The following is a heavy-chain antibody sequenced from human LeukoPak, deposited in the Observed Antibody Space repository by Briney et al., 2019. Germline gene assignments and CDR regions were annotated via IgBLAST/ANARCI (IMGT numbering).Heavy chain of an antibody. CDR2: INTDGSST. D-gene: IGHD6-19*01. CDR3: AKPFGSGFYYFDY. Sequence: GGSLRLSCAASGFTFKSYWMHWVRQAPGKGLVWVSRINTDGSSTIYADSVKGRFTISRDNAKNTLYLQMNTLRAEDTAVYYCAKPFGSGFYYFDYWGQGTRVTVSS. CDR1: GFTFKSYW. V-gene: IGHV3-74*01. J-gene: IGHJ4*02.